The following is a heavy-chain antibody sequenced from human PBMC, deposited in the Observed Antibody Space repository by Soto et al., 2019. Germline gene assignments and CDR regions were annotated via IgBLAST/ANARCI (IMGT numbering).Heavy chain of an antibody. CDR1: GFTFSNYA. V-gene: IGHV3-23*01. Sequence: EVQLLESGGGLVQPGGSLRLSCAASGFTFSNYAMSWVRQAPGKGLEWDSYISNNGGRTNYADSVKGRFTISRDNSKNTLYLQMNSLRGEDTAIYYFAKSGYTPSNWFDPWGQGTRVTVSS. CDR3: AKSGYTPSNWFDP. D-gene: IGHD5-18*01. J-gene: IGHJ5*02. CDR2: ISNNGGRT.